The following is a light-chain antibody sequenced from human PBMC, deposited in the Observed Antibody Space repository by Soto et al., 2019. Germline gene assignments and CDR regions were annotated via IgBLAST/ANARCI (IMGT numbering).Light chain of an antibody. Sequence: QPVLTQSPSASASLGASVKLTCTLSSRHSSYANAWHQQQPEKGPRYLMKLNSDGRHTKGDGIPDRFSGSSSGTERYLTISSLHSEEEADYYCQTWGSGILVFGGGTKLTVL. CDR1: SRHSSYA. J-gene: IGLJ2*01. CDR3: QTWGSGILV. CDR2: LNSDGRH. V-gene: IGLV4-69*01.